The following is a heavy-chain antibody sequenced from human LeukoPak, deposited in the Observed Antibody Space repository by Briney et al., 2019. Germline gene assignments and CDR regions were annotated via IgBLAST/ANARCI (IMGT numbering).Heavy chain of an antibody. CDR1: GFTFSSYA. V-gene: IGHV3-23*01. CDR2: ISGSDVST. D-gene: IGHD3-9*01. Sequence: GGSLRLSCAASGFTFSSYAVGWVRQAPGKGLEWVSAISGSDVSTYYADSVKGRFTISRDNSKSTLYLQMNSLRAEDTAVYYCARTRVLRYFDWLLFDSWGQGTLVTVSS. J-gene: IGHJ4*02. CDR3: ARTRVLRYFDWLLFDS.